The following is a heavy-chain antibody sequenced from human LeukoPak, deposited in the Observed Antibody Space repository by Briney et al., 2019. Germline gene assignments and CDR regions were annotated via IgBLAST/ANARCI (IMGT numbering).Heavy chain of an antibody. Sequence: SQTLSLTCTVSGGSINNGNYYWSWIRQPAGKGLEWIGRIYTSGSTNYNPALKSRVTISVDTSKNQFSLKVISVTAADTAVYCCASLYYDFWSGYVDVWGKGTTVTVSS. V-gene: IGHV4-61*02. CDR1: GGSINNGNYY. D-gene: IGHD3-3*01. J-gene: IGHJ6*03. CDR3: ASLYYDFWSGYVDV. CDR2: IYTSGST.